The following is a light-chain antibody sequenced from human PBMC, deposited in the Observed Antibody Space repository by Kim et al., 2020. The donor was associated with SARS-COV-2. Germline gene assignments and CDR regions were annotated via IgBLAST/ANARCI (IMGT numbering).Light chain of an antibody. CDR1: SGYSRNA. J-gene: IGLJ3*02. Sequence: TVKLTCALSSGYSRNAIAWHQQQPGKGPRYLMKLNSDGSHSTGDGIPDRFSGSSSGAERYLTISSLQSEDEADYYCQTWGTGIRVFGGGTQLTVL. CDR2: LNSDGSH. V-gene: IGLV4-69*01. CDR3: QTWGTGIRV.